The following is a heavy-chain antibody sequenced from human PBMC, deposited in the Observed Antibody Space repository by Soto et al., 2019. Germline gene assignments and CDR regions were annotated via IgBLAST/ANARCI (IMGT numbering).Heavy chain of an antibody. CDR3: ARDLSSYSSSWYPFDY. CDR2: ISAYNGNT. J-gene: IGHJ4*02. Sequence: ASVKVSCKASGYTFTSYGISWVRQAPRQGLEWMGWISAYNGNTNYAQKLQGRVTMTTDTSTSTAYMELRSLRSDDTAVYYCARDLSSYSSSWYPFDYWGQGTLVTVSS. V-gene: IGHV1-18*01. D-gene: IGHD6-13*01. CDR1: GYTFTSYG.